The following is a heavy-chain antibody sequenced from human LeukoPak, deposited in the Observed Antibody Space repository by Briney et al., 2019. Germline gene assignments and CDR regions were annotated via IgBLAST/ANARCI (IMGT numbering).Heavy chain of an antibody. Sequence: SETLSLTCVGDGGSLRDHFWSWIRQPPGKTLEWIGEVNYWGNTNYSPSLKSRVTISIDTSTKQISLRLNSVSAADTAVYYCARHTSSGWGPIEYWGQGTLVTVSS. D-gene: IGHD6-25*01. J-gene: IGHJ4*02. V-gene: IGHV4-34*01. CDR3: ARHTSSGWGPIEY. CDR2: VNYWGNT. CDR1: GGSLRDHF.